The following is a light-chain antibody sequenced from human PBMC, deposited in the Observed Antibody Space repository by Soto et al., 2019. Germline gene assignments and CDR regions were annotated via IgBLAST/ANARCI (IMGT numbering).Light chain of an antibody. J-gene: IGKJ4*01. Sequence: DIQMTQSPSSLSASVGDTVTITCRASQTTNNYLNWYQQKPGKAPKLLIYAASSLQSGVPSRFSGSGSGTDFTLTISSLQPEDFATYYCQQSYSSLTFGGGTKVEIK. CDR1: QTTNNY. V-gene: IGKV1-39*01. CDR2: AAS. CDR3: QQSYSSLT.